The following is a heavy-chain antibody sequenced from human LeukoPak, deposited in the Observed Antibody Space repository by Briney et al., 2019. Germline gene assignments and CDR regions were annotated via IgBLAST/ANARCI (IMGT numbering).Heavy chain of an antibody. J-gene: IGHJ4*02. V-gene: IGHV3-74*01. CDR3: ARAGSYCASTICFTYFDN. CDR1: GFTFSSYW. D-gene: IGHD2-2*02. CDR2: INSDGSIT. Sequence: GGSLRLSCAASGFTFSSYWMHWVRQGPGTGLVWVSRINSDGSITDYADSVKGRFTFSRDNAKNTLYLQMNSLRAEDTAVYFCARAGSYCASTICFTYFDNWGQGALVTVSS.